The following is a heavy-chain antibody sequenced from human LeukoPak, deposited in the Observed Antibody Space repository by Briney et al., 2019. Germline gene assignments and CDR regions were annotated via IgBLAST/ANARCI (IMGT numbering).Heavy chain of an antibody. CDR3: ARRGYSGYDYVVATDDAFDI. CDR2: IYPGDSDT. V-gene: IGHV5-51*01. Sequence: PGESLKISCKGSGYSFTSYWIGWVRQMPGKGLEWMGIIYPGDSDTRYSPSFQGQVTISADKSISTAYLLWSSLKASDTAMYYCARRGYSGYDYVVATDDAFDIWGQGTMVTVSS. D-gene: IGHD5-12*01. CDR1: GYSFTSYW. J-gene: IGHJ3*02.